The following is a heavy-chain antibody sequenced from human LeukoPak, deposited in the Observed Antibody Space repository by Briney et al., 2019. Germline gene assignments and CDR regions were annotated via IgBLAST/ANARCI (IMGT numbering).Heavy chain of an antibody. CDR1: VGSISSSSYY. J-gene: IGHJ4*02. CDR2: IYYSGST. V-gene: IGHV4-39*01. Sequence: SETLSLTCTVSVGSISSSSYYWRWIRQPPGKGLEWIGSIYYSGSTYYNPSLKSRVTISVDTSKNQFSLKLSSVTAADTAVYYCARTEGGWYSFDYWGQGTLVTVSS. D-gene: IGHD6-19*01. CDR3: ARTEGGWYSFDY.